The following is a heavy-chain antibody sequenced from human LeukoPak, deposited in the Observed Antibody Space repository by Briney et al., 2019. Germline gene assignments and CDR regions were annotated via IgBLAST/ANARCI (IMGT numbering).Heavy chain of an antibody. CDR2: IIPIFGTA. V-gene: IGHV1-69*13. D-gene: IGHD3-22*01. Sequence: SVKVSCTASGGTFSSYAISWVRQAPGQGLEWMGGIIPIFGTANYAQKFQGRVTITADESTSTAYMELSSLRSEDTAVYYCAREFHITMIANWFDPWGQGTLVTVSS. CDR1: GGTFSSYA. CDR3: AREFHITMIANWFDP. J-gene: IGHJ5*02.